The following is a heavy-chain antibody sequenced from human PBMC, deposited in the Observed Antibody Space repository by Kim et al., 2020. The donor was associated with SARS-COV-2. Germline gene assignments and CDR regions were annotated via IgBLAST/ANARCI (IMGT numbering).Heavy chain of an antibody. CDR3: ARDPVLREAYNFDC. J-gene: IGHJ4*01. CDR1: GGSVSSNTNY. CDR2: LYYSGKT. D-gene: IGHD2-8*01. V-gene: IGHV4-39*07. Sequence: SETLSLTCTVSGGSVSSNTNYWGWIRQPPGMALEWIGTLYYSGKTYYNPSLKSRVTISLDTSKNQFSLKLSSVTAADTAVYFCARDPVLREAYNFDCWG.